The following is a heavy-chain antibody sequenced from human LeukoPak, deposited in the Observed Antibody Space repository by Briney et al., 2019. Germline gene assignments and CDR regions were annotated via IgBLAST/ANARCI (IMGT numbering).Heavy chain of an antibody. CDR1: GFTFSSYA. CDR2: ISYDGSNK. CDR3: AREPDVVVVALDY. J-gene: IGHJ4*02. Sequence: PGGPLRLSCAASGFTFSSYAMHWVRQAPGKGLEWVAVISYDGSNKYYADSVKGRFTISRDNSKNTLYLQMNSLRAEDTAVYYCAREPDVVVVALDYWGQGTLVTVSS. D-gene: IGHD2-15*01. V-gene: IGHV3-30-3*01.